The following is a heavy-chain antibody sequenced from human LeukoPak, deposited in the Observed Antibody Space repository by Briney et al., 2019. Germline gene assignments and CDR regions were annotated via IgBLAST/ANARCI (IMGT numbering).Heavy chain of an antibody. CDR2: ISGSGGST. J-gene: IGHJ4*02. Sequence: GGSLRLSCAASGFTFSSYAVSWVRQAPGKGLEWVSAISGSGGSTYYADSVKGRFTISRDNSKNTLYLQMNSLRAEDTAVYYCAKDRCSGGSCYSGYFDYWGQGTLVTVSS. V-gene: IGHV3-23*01. CDR1: GFTFSSYA. D-gene: IGHD2-15*01. CDR3: AKDRCSGGSCYSGYFDY.